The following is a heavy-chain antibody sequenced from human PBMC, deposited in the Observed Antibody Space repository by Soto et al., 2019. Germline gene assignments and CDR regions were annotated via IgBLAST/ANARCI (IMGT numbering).Heavy chain of an antibody. D-gene: IGHD3-10*01. CDR3: ARDASYYGSGSYSLEWFDP. CDR1: GYTFTSYG. CDR2: ISAYNGNT. V-gene: IGHV1-18*01. J-gene: IGHJ5*02. Sequence: ASVKVSCKASGYTFTSYGISWVRQAPGQGLEWMGWISAYNGNTNYAQKLQGRVTMTTDTSTSTAYMELRSLRSDDTAVYYCARDASYYGSGSYSLEWFDPWGQGTLVTVSS.